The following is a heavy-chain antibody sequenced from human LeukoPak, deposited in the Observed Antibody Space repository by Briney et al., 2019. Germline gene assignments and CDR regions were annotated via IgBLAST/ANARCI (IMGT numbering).Heavy chain of an antibody. Sequence: SETLSLTCTVSGGSISSDYWSWIRQPPGKGLEWIGYIYTSGSTNYNPSLKSRVTISVDTSKNQFSLKLSSVTAADTAVYYCARQLTYYYDSSGFDAFDIWGQGTMVTVSS. CDR3: ARQLTYYYDSSGFDAFDI. V-gene: IGHV4-4*09. CDR2: IYTSGST. D-gene: IGHD3-22*01. CDR1: GGSISSDY. J-gene: IGHJ3*02.